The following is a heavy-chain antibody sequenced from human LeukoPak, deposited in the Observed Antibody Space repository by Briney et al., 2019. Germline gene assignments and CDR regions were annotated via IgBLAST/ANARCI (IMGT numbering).Heavy chain of an antibody. CDR2: INPNSGGT. D-gene: IGHD3-22*01. V-gene: IGHV1-2*06. CDR3: ARVRYYYDSSGYTSGRSEDY. Sequence: ASVKVSCKASGYIFTDYYMHWVRQAPGQELGWMGRINPNSGGTNYAQKFQGRVTMTRDTSISTAYMELSSLRSEDTAVYYCARVRYYYDSSGYTSGRSEDYWGQGTLVTVSS. J-gene: IGHJ4*02. CDR1: GYIFTDYY.